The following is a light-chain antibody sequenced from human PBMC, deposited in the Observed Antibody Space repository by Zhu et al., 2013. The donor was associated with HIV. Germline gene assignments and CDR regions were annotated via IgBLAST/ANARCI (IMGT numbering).Light chain of an antibody. Sequence: EIVLTQSPATLSVSPGERATLSCRASQGVSSNLAWYQQKAGQSPRLLIYGASTRATGIPARFTGSGSGTDFTLTISSLQSEDFALYFCQQSHNWPPMTFGQGTRLEI. J-gene: IGKJ5*01. CDR2: GAS. CDR1: QGVSSN. CDR3: QQSHNWPPMT. V-gene: IGKV3-15*01.